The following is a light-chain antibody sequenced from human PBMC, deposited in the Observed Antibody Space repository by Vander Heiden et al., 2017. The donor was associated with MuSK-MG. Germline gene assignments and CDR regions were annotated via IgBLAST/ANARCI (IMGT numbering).Light chain of an antibody. CDR3: QHTVNTPRT. CDR1: QNILTY. V-gene: IGKV1-39*01. J-gene: IGKJ1*01. Sequence: DIRLTQSPSSLSASVGDRVNITCRASQNILTYLNWHQQKPGKAPRLLINDATTLQSGVPSRFSGSGSGTDFSLTISMLHPEDLATYYCQHTVNTPRTFGPGTKVEIK. CDR2: DAT.